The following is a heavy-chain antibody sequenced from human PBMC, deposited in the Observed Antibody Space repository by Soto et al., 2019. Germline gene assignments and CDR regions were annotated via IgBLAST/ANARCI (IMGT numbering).Heavy chain of an antibody. D-gene: IGHD2-8*01. CDR2: INPKSGGT. J-gene: IGHJ6*02. CDR1: GYSFTDYH. CDR3: ARGDSTDCSNGVCSFFYNHDMDV. Sequence: ASVKVSCKASGYSFTDYHIHWVRQAPGQGLEWLGRINPKSGGTSTAQKFQGWVTMTTDTSISTASMELTRLTSDNTAIYYCARGDSTDCSNGVCSFFYNHDMDVWGQGTTVTV. V-gene: IGHV1-2*04.